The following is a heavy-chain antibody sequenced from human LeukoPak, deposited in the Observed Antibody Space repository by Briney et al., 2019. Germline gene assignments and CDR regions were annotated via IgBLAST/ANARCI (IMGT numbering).Heavy chain of an antibody. V-gene: IGHV3-9*01. Sequence: GGSLRLSCAASGFTFDDYAMHWVRQSPGKGLEWVSGISWNSGSIGYADSVKGRFTISRDNAKNSLYLQMNSLRAEDTALYYCAKAYCSGGSCYSSWSDPWGQGTLVTVSS. J-gene: IGHJ5*02. D-gene: IGHD2-15*01. CDR1: GFTFDDYA. CDR3: AKAYCSGGSCYSSWSDP. CDR2: ISWNSGSI.